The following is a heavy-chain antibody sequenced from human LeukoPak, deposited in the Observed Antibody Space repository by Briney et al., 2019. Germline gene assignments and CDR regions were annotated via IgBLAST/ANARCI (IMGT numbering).Heavy chain of an antibody. CDR3: AKGRHYYDSSGPGFDY. CDR1: GFTFSSYG. J-gene: IGHJ4*02. D-gene: IGHD3-22*01. V-gene: IGHV3-33*06. CDR2: IWYDGSNK. Sequence: PGRSLRLSCAASGFTFSSYGMHWVRQAPGKGLEWVAVIWYDGSNKYYADSVKGRFTISRDNSKNTLYLQMNSLRAEDTAEYYCAKGRHYYDSSGPGFDYWGQEALLTVSS.